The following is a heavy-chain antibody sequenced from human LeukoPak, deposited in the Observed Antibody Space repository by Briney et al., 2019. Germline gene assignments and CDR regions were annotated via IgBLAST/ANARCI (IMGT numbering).Heavy chain of an antibody. J-gene: IGHJ3*02. CDR3: ARGATRGGWYLAAFDI. CDR2: IYHSGST. Sequence: SETLSLTCTVSGYSISSGYYWCWIRQPPGKGLEWNGSIYHSGSTYYNPSLKSRVTISVDTSKNQFSLKLSSVTAADTAVYYCARGATRGGWYLAAFDIWGQGTMVTVSS. V-gene: IGHV4-38-2*02. D-gene: IGHD6-19*01. CDR1: GYSISSGYY.